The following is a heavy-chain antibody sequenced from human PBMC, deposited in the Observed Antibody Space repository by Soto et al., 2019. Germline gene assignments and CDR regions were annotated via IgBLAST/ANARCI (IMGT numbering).Heavy chain of an antibody. Sequence: ASVKVSCKASGYTFTSYYMHWVRQAPEQGLEWMGIINPSGGSTSYAQKFQGRVTMTRDTSTSTVYMELSSLISEDTAVYYCYFDSSGYSLQHWGQGTLVTVSS. D-gene: IGHD3-22*01. V-gene: IGHV1-46*01. CDR3: YFDSSGYSLQH. J-gene: IGHJ1*01. CDR2: INPSGGST. CDR1: GYTFTSYY.